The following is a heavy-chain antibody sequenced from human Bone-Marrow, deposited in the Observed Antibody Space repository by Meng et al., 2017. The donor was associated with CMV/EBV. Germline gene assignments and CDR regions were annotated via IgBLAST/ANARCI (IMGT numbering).Heavy chain of an antibody. J-gene: IGHJ6*02. Sequence: ASVKVSCKASGYTFTSYYMHWVRQAPGQGLEWMGIINPSGGSTSYAQKFQGRVTMTRDTSTSTVYMELSSLRSEDTAVYYCARVYSSVGDYYYYGMDVWGQGTTVTVSS. V-gene: IGHV1-46*01. CDR2: INPSGGST. CDR1: GYTFTSYY. D-gene: IGHD1-26*01. CDR3: ARVYSSVGDYYYYGMDV.